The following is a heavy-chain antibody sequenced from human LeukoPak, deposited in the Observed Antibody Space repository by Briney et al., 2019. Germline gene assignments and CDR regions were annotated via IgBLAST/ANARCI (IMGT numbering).Heavy chain of an antibody. J-gene: IGHJ4*02. V-gene: IGHV3-23*01. CDR1: GFTFSSYW. Sequence: GGSLRLSCAASGFTFSSYWMSWVRQAPGKGLEWVSVISGSGGSTYYADSVKGRFTISRDNSKNTLYLQMNSLRAEDTAVYYCAKGGRWLQSQIDYWGQGTLVTVSS. CDR2: ISGSGGST. CDR3: AKGGRWLQSQIDY. D-gene: IGHD5-24*01.